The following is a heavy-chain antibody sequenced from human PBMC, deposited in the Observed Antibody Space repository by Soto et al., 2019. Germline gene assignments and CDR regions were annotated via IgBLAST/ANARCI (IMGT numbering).Heavy chain of an antibody. D-gene: IGHD3-10*01. V-gene: IGHV1-69*08. J-gene: IGHJ4*02. CDR2: IIPSIVIA. CDR1: GDTFSSYT. CDR3: ARDPYGSGEHFDC. Sequence: QVQLVQSGAEVKKPGSSVKVSCKASGDTFSSYTISWVRQAPGQGLEWMGRIIPSIVIANYAQKFQGRVTITADKYTSTAYMELSRLTSEDTAVYYCARDPYGSGEHFDCWGQGTLVTVSS.